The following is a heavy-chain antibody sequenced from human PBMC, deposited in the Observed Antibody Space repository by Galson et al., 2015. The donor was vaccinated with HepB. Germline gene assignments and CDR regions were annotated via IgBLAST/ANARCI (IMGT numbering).Heavy chain of an antibody. V-gene: IGHV3-30-3*01. CDR3: ARGRITIFGGAYYYYYYGMDV. Sequence: SLRLSCAASGFTCSSYAMHWVRQAPGKGLGWVAVISYDGSNKYYADSVKGRFTISRDNSKNTLYLQMNSLRAEDTAVYYCARGRITIFGGAYYYYYYGMDVWGQGTTGTVSS. J-gene: IGHJ6*02. CDR1: GFTCSSYA. D-gene: IGHD3-3*01. CDR2: ISYDGSNK.